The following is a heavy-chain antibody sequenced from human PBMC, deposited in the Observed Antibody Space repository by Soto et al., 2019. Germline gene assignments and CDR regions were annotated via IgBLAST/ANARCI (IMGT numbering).Heavy chain of an antibody. CDR1: GFTFSTYG. CDR3: ARDLGVALATLTLAS. J-gene: IGHJ4*02. Sequence: GGSLRLSCAASGFTFSTYGMNWVRQAPGKGLEWVADITTSSSFRFYADSLKGRFTISRDDAKNSLYLQMNSLRVEDTGVYYCARDLGVALATLTLASWGQGTLVTVSS. CDR2: ITTSSSFR. D-gene: IGHD2-15*01. V-gene: IGHV3-21*01.